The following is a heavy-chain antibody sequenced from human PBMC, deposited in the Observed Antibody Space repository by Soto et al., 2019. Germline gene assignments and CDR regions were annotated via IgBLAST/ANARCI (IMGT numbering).Heavy chain of an antibody. D-gene: IGHD2-2*01. Sequence: PGGSLRLSCAASGFTFTTYSMNWVRQAPGKGLEWVSSISGRSGYIYYADSVKGRFTISRDNAKNSLYLQMNSLRAEDTAVYYCARNCISTSCFDYWGQGTLVTVSS. CDR2: ISGRSGYI. J-gene: IGHJ4*02. CDR1: GFTFTTYS. CDR3: ARNCISTSCFDY. V-gene: IGHV3-21*01.